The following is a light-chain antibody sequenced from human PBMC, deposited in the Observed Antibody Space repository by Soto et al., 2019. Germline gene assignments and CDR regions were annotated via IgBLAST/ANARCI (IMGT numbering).Light chain of an antibody. Sequence: DIPMTQSPSTLSASVGDRVTITCRASQSISSWLAWYQQKPGKAPKLLIYKASSLESGVPSRFSGSGSGTEFTLTISSLQPDDFATDYGQQYNSYPWTFGQGTKVEIK. CDR3: QQYNSYPWT. J-gene: IGKJ1*01. CDR1: QSISSW. V-gene: IGKV1-5*03. CDR2: KAS.